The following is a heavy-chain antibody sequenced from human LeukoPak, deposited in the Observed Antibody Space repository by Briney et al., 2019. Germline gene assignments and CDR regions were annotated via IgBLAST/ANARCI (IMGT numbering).Heavy chain of an antibody. CDR2: IYNSGST. J-gene: IGHJ4*02. CDR3: ARLLSVSSNGYYFDY. V-gene: IGHV4-61*08. Sequence: SETLSLTCTVSGGSISSGGYYWSWIRQPPGKGLEWIGYIYNSGSTNYNPSLKSRVTISEDTSKNQFSLKLTSVTAADTAVYYCARLLSVSSNGYYFDYWGQGTLVTVSS. D-gene: IGHD2-2*03. CDR1: GGSISSGGYY.